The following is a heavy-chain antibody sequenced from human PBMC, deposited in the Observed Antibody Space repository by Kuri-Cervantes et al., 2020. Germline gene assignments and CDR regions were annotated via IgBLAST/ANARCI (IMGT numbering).Heavy chain of an antibody. CDR3: ARERSSSSSRQTSYYYYYMDV. J-gene: IGHJ6*03. V-gene: IGHV3-13*01. Sequence: GESLKISCAASGFTFSDNDMHWVRQGTGKGLEWVSTIGTAGDTYYPGSVKGRFTISRDNSKNTLYLQMNSLRAEDTAVYYCARERSSSSSRQTSYYYYYMDVWGKGTTVTVSS. CDR1: GFTFSDND. D-gene: IGHD6-6*01. CDR2: IGTAGDT.